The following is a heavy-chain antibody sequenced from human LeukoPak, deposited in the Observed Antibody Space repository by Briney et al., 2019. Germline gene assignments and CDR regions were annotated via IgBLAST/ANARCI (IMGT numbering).Heavy chain of an antibody. CDR3: AREIVSSVES. D-gene: IGHD6-6*01. CDR2: IYYSGAT. V-gene: IGHV4-39*02. CDR1: GDSISNTRYH. Sequence: SETLSLTCTVSGDSISNTRYHWGLIRQPPGKGLEWIGSIYYSGATYYNPSLKSRVTISVDTSRNHFSLKLSSVTAADTAVYHCAREIVSSVESWGQGSLVTVSS. J-gene: IGHJ4*02.